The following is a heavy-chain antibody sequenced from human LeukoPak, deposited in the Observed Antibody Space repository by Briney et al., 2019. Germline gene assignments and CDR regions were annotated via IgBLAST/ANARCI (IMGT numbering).Heavy chain of an antibody. Sequence: GGSPRLSCVGSGFTFGSYWMSWVRQAPGKGLEWVSAIGGSGSSTYYAGSVKGRFTISRDNSKNTLYLQMNSLRAEDTAVYYCAKSDTSGPTAHDYWGQGTLVTVSS. CDR1: GFTFGSYW. CDR2: IGGSGSST. CDR3: AKSDTSGPTAHDY. D-gene: IGHD3-22*01. J-gene: IGHJ4*02. V-gene: IGHV3-23*01.